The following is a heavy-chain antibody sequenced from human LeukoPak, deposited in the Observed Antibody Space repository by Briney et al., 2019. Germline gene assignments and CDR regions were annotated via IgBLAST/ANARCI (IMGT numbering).Heavy chain of an antibody. CDR2: INHSGST. Sequence: SETLSLTCAVYGGSFSGYYWSWIRQPPGKGLEWIGEINHSGSTNYNPSLKSRVTISVDTSKNQFSLKLSSVTAADTAVYYCARGRKYYDFWSGYYVGAEYFQHWGQGTLVTVSS. V-gene: IGHV4-34*01. J-gene: IGHJ1*01. CDR3: ARGRKYYDFWSGYYVGAEYFQH. D-gene: IGHD3-3*01. CDR1: GGSFSGYY.